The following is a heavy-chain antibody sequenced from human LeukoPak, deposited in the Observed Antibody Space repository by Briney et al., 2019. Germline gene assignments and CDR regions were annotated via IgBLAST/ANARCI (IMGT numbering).Heavy chain of an antibody. CDR2: INNDGTTT. D-gene: IGHD2-2*01. J-gene: IGHJ4*02. CDR1: GFTFSTHW. Sequence: GGSLRLSCAAYGFTFSTHWMHWVRQAPGKGLVWVSCINNDGTTTTYADSVKGRFTISRDNAKSTLYLQMNSLRAEDTAVYYCLSCIAPNCYEFWGQGAPVTVSS. V-gene: IGHV3-74*03. CDR3: LSCIAPNCYEF.